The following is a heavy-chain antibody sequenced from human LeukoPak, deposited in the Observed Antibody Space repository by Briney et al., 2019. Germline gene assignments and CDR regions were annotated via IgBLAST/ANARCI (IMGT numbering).Heavy chain of an antibody. J-gene: IGHJ6*02. V-gene: IGHV1-2*02. D-gene: IGHD3-22*01. CDR2: INPNSGGT. CDR3: ARAGYDSGYYYYYGMDV. Sequence: ASVKVSCKASGYTFTGYYMHWVRQAPGQGLEWMGWINPNSGGTNYAQKFQGRVTITADKSTSTAYMELSSLRSEDTAVYYCARAGYDSGYYYYYGMDVWGQGTTVTVSS. CDR1: GYTFTGYY.